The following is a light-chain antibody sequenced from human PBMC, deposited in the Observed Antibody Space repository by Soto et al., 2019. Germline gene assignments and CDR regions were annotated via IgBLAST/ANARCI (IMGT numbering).Light chain of an antibody. CDR1: SSDVGGYNY. CDR2: EIS. J-gene: IGLJ1*01. Sequence: QSVLTQPPSASGSPGQSVTISCTGTSSDVGGYNYVSWYQQHPGKAPKLMIYEISKRPSGVPERFSGSKSGNTASLTVSGFQAEDEADYYCSSYAGSNNQVFGTGTKVTVL. CDR3: SSYAGSNNQV. V-gene: IGLV2-8*01.